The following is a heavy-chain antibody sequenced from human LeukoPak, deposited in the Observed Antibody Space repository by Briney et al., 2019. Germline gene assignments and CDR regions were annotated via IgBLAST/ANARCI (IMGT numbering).Heavy chain of an antibody. J-gene: IGHJ1*01. CDR3: TSDYYDSSGYEYFQH. D-gene: IGHD3-22*01. CDR1: GGSFSGYY. Sequence: SETLSLTCAVYGGSFSGYYWSWIRQPPGKGLEWIGEINHSGSTNHNPSLKSRVTISVDTSKNQFSLKLSSVTAADTAVYYCTSDYYDSSGYEYFQHWGQGTLVTVSS. V-gene: IGHV4-34*01. CDR2: INHSGST.